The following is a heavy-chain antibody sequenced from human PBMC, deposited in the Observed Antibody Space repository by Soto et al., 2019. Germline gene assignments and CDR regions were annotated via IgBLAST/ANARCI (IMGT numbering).Heavy chain of an antibody. Sequence: QVQLVQSGAEVKKPGSSVKVSCKASGGTFSSYAISWVRQAPVQGLEWMGGIIPISGTANYAQKFQGRVTITADESSSTAYRERSSLRTEATAVEYCARSQGSSTSLEIYYYYYYGMDVWGQGTTVTVSS. D-gene: IGHD2-2*01. CDR2: IIPISGTA. J-gene: IGHJ6*02. CDR3: ARSQGSSTSLEIYYYYYYGMDV. CDR1: GGTFSSYA. V-gene: IGHV1-69*01.